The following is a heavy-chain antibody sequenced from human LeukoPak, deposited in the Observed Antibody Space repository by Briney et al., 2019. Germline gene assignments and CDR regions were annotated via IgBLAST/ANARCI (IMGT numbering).Heavy chain of an antibody. Sequence: ASVKVSCKVSGYTFTDYYMHWVQQALGKGLEWMGLVDPEDGETIYAEKFQGRVTITADTSTDTAYMELSSLRSEDTAVYYCATLAKVYCSGGSCYTSPKIDYWGQGTLVTVSS. CDR3: ATLAKVYCSGGSCYTSPKIDY. J-gene: IGHJ4*02. CDR2: VDPEDGET. D-gene: IGHD2-15*01. V-gene: IGHV1-69-2*01. CDR1: GYTFTDYY.